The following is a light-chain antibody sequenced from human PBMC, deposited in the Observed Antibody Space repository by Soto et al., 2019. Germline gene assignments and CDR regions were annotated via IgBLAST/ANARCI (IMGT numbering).Light chain of an antibody. V-gene: IGKV1-39*01. CDR2: AAS. Sequence: DIQMTQSPSSLSASVGDRVTITCRASQSIRRYLNWYQQKPGKAPKVLIYAASTFQSGVPSRFSGTGSGTDFTLTITSLQPEDFATYYCQQTYSTPRTFGQGTKVEIK. CDR1: QSIRRY. J-gene: IGKJ1*01. CDR3: QQTYSTPRT.